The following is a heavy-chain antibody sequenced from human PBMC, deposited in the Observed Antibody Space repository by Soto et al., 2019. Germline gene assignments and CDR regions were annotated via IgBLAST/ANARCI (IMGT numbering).Heavy chain of an antibody. CDR3: ARDVVRSTGGDS. CDR1: GGTFSTSS. J-gene: IGHJ4*02. CDR2: IIPIFSKT. Sequence: SVKVSCKASGGTFSTSSFVWVRQGPGQGLEWMGGIIPIFSKTNVAQKFQGRITFTADESTRTAYMELSSLRSEDTAIYYCARDVVRSTGGDSWGQGTLVTVSS. V-gene: IGHV1-69*13. D-gene: IGHD7-27*01.